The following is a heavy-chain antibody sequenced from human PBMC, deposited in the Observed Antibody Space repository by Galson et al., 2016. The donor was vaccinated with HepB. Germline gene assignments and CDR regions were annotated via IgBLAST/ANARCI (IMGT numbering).Heavy chain of an antibody. CDR2: ISTHSGTT. CDR1: GYTFTTYG. J-gene: IGHJ4*02. V-gene: IGHV1-18*01. Sequence: SVKVSCKASGYTFTTYGITWVRQAPGQGLDWMGWISTHSGTTNHAQELQGRITMTTDTSTSTAYMELTNLKSDDTAVYYCVRDRERSLDYWGQGTLVGVSS. CDR3: VRDRERSLDY.